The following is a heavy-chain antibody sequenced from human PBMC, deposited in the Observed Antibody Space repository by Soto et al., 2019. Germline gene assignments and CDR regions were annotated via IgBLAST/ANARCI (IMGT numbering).Heavy chain of an antibody. CDR3: ATHVEIFDY. Sequence: SETLSLTCTVSGGSVSGGSYYWSWIRQPPGKGLEWIGYIYYSGSTNYNPSLKSRVTISVDTSKNQFSLKLSSVTAADTAVYYCATHVEIFDYWGQGTLVTVSS. J-gene: IGHJ4*02. CDR2: IYYSGST. V-gene: IGHV4-61*01. CDR1: GGSVSGGSYY.